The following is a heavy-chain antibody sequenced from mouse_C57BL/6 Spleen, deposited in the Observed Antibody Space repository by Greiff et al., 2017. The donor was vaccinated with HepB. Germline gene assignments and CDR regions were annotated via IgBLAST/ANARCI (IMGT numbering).Heavy chain of an antibody. CDR2: ISYSGST. Sequence: EVKVVESGPGLAKPSQTLSLTCSVTGYSITSDYWNWIRKFPGNKLEYMGYISYSGSTYYNPSLKSRISITRDTSKNQYYLQLNSVTTEDTATYYCARYYDGSPNWYFDVWGTGTTVTVSS. J-gene: IGHJ1*03. CDR1: GYSITSDY. D-gene: IGHD2-3*01. V-gene: IGHV3-8*01. CDR3: ARYYDGSPNWYFDV.